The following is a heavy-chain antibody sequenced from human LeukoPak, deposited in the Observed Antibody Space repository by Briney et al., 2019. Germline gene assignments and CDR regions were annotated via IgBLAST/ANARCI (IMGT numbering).Heavy chain of an antibody. J-gene: IGHJ5*02. V-gene: IGHV3-74*01. D-gene: IGHD2-2*01. Sequence: GGSLRLSCAASGFTFSSSWMHWVRQAPEKGLVWVSRINSDGSSTSYADSVKGRFTISRDNAKNTLFLQMNSLRAKDTAVYYCARRLTQYDCFDPWGQGILVTVSS. CDR1: GFTFSSSW. CDR2: INSDGSST. CDR3: ARRLTQYDCFDP.